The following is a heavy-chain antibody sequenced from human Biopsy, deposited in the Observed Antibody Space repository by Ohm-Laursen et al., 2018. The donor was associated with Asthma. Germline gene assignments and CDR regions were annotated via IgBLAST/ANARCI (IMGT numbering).Heavy chain of an antibody. CDR1: GFPISNYG. J-gene: IGHJ4*02. CDR3: ARDGPELPTELDY. D-gene: IGHD1-14*01. V-gene: IGHV3-33*05. CDR2: MSYDDSQT. Sequence: SLRLSCAATGFPISNYGMHWVRQAPGKGLEWVAVMSYDDSQTRYADSVKGRLTISRDNAKNSLYLQMNSLRAEDTAAYYCARDGPELPTELDYWGPGTLVTVSS.